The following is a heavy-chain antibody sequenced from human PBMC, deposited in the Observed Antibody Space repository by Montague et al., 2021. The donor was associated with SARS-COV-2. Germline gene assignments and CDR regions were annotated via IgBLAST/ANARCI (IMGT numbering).Heavy chain of an antibody. Sequence: SLRLSCAASGFTFSSYAMHWVRQAPGKGLEWVAVISYDGSNKYYADSVKGRFTISRDNYKNTLYLQMNSLRAEDTPVYYCARDREITMVRGAPLYGMDVWGQGTTVTVSS. J-gene: IGHJ6*02. CDR3: ARDREITMVRGAPLYGMDV. CDR1: GFTFSSYA. V-gene: IGHV3-30-3*01. D-gene: IGHD3-10*01. CDR2: ISYDGSNK.